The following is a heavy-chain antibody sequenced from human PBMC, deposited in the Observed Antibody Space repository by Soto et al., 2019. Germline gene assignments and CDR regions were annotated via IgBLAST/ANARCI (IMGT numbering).Heavy chain of an antibody. CDR1: GYTFTSYY. D-gene: IGHD2-2*02. CDR3: ARDRYCSSTSCYTLDY. J-gene: IGHJ4*02. V-gene: IGHV1-46*01. CDR2: INPSGGST. Sequence: ASVKVSCKASGYTFTSYYMHWVRQAPGQGLEWMGIINPSGGSTSYAQKFQGRVTMTRDTSTSTVYMELSSLRSEDTAVYYCARDRYCSSTSCYTLDYWGQGTRVTVSS.